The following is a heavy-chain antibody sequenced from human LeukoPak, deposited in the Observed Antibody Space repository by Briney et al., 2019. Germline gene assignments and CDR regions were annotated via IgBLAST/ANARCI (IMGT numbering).Heavy chain of an antibody. V-gene: IGHV4-59*06. J-gene: IGHJ4*02. CDR2: IYYSGST. CDR1: GGSISSYY. Sequence: SETLSLTCTVSGGSISSYYWSWIRQPPGKGLEWIGYIYYSGSTYYNPSLKSRVTISVDTSKNQFSLKLSSVTAADTAVYYCAREVPGPTYYYDSSGFDYWGQGTLVTVSS. D-gene: IGHD3-22*01. CDR3: AREVPGPTYYYDSSGFDY.